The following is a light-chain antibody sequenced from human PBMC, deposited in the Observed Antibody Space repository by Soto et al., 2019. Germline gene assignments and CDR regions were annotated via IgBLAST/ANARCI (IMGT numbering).Light chain of an antibody. Sequence: QSVLTQPPSVSAAPGQKVTISCSGSSSNIGNNFVSWYQQLPGTAPQLLIFDNNNRPSGIPDRFSGSKSGASATLGITGLRTGDEDDYYCGTWYSSLSTGVFGGGTKLTVL. CDR2: DNN. V-gene: IGLV1-51*01. CDR3: GTWYSSLSTGV. CDR1: SSNIGNNF. J-gene: IGLJ2*01.